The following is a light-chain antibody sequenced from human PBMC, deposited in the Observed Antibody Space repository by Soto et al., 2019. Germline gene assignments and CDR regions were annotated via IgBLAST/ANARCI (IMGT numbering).Light chain of an antibody. J-gene: IGKJ4*01. CDR2: DAS. CDR1: QSVSTY. CDR3: QHRSDWPGLT. Sequence: EIVLTPSPATLSLSPGERVTLSWSASQSVSTYLAWYQQKPGQAPRLLIYDASSRATGIPPRFSGSGSGTDFTLTISSLEPEDFAVYYCQHRSDWPGLTFGGGTKVDIK. V-gene: IGKV3-11*01.